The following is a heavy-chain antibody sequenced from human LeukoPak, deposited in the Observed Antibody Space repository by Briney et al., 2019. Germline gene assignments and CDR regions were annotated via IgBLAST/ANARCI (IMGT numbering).Heavy chain of an antibody. CDR2: IYHSGST. D-gene: IGHD6-13*01. CDR3: ARGFGYSSSWLDY. J-gene: IGHJ4*02. CDR1: GGSISSGGYS. Sequence: SETLSLTCAVSGGSISSGGYSWSWIRQPPGKGLEWIGYIYHSGSTYYNPSLKSRVTISVDRSKNQFSLKLSSVTAADTAVYYCARGFGYSSSWLDYWGQGTLVTVSS. V-gene: IGHV4-30-2*01.